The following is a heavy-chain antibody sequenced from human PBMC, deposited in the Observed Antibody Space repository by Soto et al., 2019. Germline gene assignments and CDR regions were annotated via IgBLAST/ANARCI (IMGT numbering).Heavy chain of an antibody. CDR3: ASTPWAVTYYYYYYYMDV. CDR1: GYPFTSYY. V-gene: IGHV1-46*03. J-gene: IGHJ6*03. D-gene: IGHD4-17*01. CDR2: INPSGGST. Sequence: ASVKVSCKASGYPFTSYYSHWVRQAPGQGLEWMGIINPSGGSTSYAQKFQGRVTMTRDTSTSTVYMELSSLRSEDTAVYYCASTPWAVTYYYYYYYMDVWGKGTTVTVSS.